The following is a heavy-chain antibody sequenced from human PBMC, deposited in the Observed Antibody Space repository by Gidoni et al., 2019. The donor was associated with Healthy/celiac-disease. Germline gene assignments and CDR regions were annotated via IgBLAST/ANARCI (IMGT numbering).Heavy chain of an antibody. V-gene: IGHV5-51*03. D-gene: IGHD3-3*01. CDR3: ARSPPDFWSGYDAFDI. Sequence: ELHLFRSGPGVKKPGGPLRISCKVLGTAFTPYWIGWVRQMPGKGLEWMGIIYPGDSNTRYSPSFQGQVTISADKSISTAYLQWSSLKASDTAMYYCARSPPDFWSGYDAFDIWGQGTMVTVSS. CDR2: IYPGDSNT. J-gene: IGHJ3*02. CDR1: GTAFTPYW.